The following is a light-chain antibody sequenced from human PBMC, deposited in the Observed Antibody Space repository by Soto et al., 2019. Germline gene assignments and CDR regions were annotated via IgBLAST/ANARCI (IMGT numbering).Light chain of an antibody. V-gene: IGKV1-5*03. J-gene: IGKJ2*01. CDR1: QSISSW. Sequence: DIQMTQSPSTLSASVGDRVTITCRASQSISSWLAWYQQKPGKAPKLLIYKASSLESGVPSRFSGSGSGTEITLILSSMKPDDFATYYWQPYDSNPYTLAQTTKLEIK. CDR3: QPYDSNPYT. CDR2: KAS.